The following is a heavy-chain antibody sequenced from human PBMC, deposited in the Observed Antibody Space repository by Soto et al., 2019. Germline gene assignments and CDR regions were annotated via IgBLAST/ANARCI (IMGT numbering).Heavy chain of an antibody. J-gene: IGHJ6*03. V-gene: IGHV3-30*18. CDR2: ISYDGSNK. CDR3: AKDLYSSSLDYYYYYMDV. CDR1: GFTFSSYG. D-gene: IGHD6-6*01. Sequence: GGSLRLSCAASGFTFSSYGMHWVRQAPGKGLEWVAVISYDGSNKYYADSVKGRFTISVDNSKNTLYLQMNSLRAEDTAVYYCAKDLYSSSLDYYYYYMDVWGKGTTVTVSS.